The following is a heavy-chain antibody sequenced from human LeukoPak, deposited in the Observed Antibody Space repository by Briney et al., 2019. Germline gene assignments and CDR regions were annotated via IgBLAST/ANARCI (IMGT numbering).Heavy chain of an antibody. CDR1: GFTFSSYA. D-gene: IGHD6-13*01. CDR3: ARAPSSSWYEGYFDL. J-gene: IGHJ2*01. Sequence: GGSLRLSCAASGFTFSSYAMHGVRQAPGEGLGWGAVISYAGSNKYYADSVKGRSTISRDNSKNTLYLQMNSLRAEDTAVYYCARAPSSSWYEGYFDLWGRGTLVTVSS. V-gene: IGHV3-30-3*01. CDR2: ISYAGSNK.